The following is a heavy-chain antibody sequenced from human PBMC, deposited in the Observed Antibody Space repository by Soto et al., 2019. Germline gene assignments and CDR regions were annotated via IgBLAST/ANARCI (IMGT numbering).Heavy chain of an antibody. D-gene: IGHD1-7*01. J-gene: IGHJ4*02. V-gene: IGHV3-30*18. CDR3: AKDVGRGNYLLGFAY. CDR2: ISYDGSNQ. Sequence: QVQLVESGGGVVQPGRSLRLSCAASGFTFSSYGMHWVRQAPGKGLEWVAVISYDGSNQYYVDSVKGRFTISRDSSKNTLYLQMNSLRAEDTAVYYCAKDVGRGNYLLGFAYWGQGTLVTVSS. CDR1: GFTFSSYG.